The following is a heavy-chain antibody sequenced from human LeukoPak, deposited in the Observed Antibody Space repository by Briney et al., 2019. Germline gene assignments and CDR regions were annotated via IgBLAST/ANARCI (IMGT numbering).Heavy chain of an antibody. CDR2: ISSSGSYI. Sequence: PGGSLRLSCAASGFTFSSYSMNWVRQAPGKGLEWVSSISSSGSYIYYADSVKGRFTISRDNAKNSLYLQMNSLRAEDTAVYYCARDGHSKSIAAAFVGAFDIWGQGTMVTVSS. V-gene: IGHV3-21*01. CDR3: ARDGHSKSIAAAFVGAFDI. J-gene: IGHJ3*02. CDR1: GFTFSSYS. D-gene: IGHD6-13*01.